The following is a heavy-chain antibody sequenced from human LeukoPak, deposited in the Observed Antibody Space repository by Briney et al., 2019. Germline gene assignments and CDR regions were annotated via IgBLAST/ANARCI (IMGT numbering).Heavy chain of an antibody. D-gene: IGHD4-17*01. J-gene: IGHJ4*02. V-gene: IGHV4-34*01. CDR2: INHSGST. CDR3: ARLYGDYVYFDY. CDR1: GRSFSGYY. Sequence: SETLSLTCAVYGRSFSGYYWSWIRQPPGKGLEWIGEINHSGSTNYNPSLKSRVTISVDTSKNQFSLKLSSVTAADTAVYYCARLYGDYVYFDYWGQGTLVTVSS.